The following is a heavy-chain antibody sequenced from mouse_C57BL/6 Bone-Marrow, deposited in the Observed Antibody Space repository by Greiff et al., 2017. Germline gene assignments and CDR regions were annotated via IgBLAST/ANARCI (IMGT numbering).Heavy chain of an antibody. Sequence: EVMLVESGGDLVKPGGSLKLSCAASGFTFSSYGMSWFRQTPDKRLEWVATISSGGSYTYYPASVKGRFTISRDNAKNTLWLQMSSLKSEDTAMYYCARRLLRWFAYWGQGSLVTVSA. J-gene: IGHJ3*01. D-gene: IGHD1-1*01. CDR1: GFTFSSYG. CDR2: ISSGGSYT. V-gene: IGHV5-6*02. CDR3: ARRLLRWFAY.